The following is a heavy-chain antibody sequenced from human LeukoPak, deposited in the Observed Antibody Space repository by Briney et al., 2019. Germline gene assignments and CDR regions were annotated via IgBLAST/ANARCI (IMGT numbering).Heavy chain of an antibody. CDR3: AKNLRTSVAAYEY. Sequence: GGSLRLSCAASGFSFTSFAMTWVRQAPGKGLEWILAISPRGNSIYYSDSVRGRFTVSRDNSENTLYLQLNRLTAEDTAVYYCAKNLRTSVAAYEYWGQGTLVTVSS. CDR1: GFSFTSFA. V-gene: IGHV3-23*01. D-gene: IGHD6-19*01. J-gene: IGHJ4*02. CDR2: ISPRGNSI.